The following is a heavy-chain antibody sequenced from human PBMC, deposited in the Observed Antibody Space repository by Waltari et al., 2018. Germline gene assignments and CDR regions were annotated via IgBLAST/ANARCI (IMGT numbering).Heavy chain of an antibody. D-gene: IGHD7-27*01. CDR3: AAYLPDWGRGRDY. J-gene: IGHJ4*02. V-gene: IGHV4-38-2*01. CDR2: IYHSGST. Sequence: QVQLQESGPGLVKPSETLSLTCAVSGHSISSTYYWGWIRQSQGKGLEWIANIYHSGSTYYNPSLKSRVTISLDTSKNRFSLNLRSVTAADTAVYYCAAYLPDWGRGRDYWGQGTLVTVSS. CDR1: GHSISSTYY.